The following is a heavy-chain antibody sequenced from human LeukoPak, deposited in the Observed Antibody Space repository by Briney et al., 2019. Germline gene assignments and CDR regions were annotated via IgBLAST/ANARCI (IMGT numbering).Heavy chain of an antibody. CDR2: ISGSGSST. J-gene: IGHJ6*03. Sequence: GGSLRLSCAASGFTFSSYAMNWVRQAPGKGLEWVSVISGSGSSTYYADSVKGRFIISRDYSRNTLYLQMNSLRGDDTAVYYCARDGVTRRYNMYYYMDVWGKGTTVTVSS. D-gene: IGHD1-1*01. CDR3: ARDGVTRRYNMYYYMDV. CDR1: GFTFSSYA. V-gene: IGHV3-23*01.